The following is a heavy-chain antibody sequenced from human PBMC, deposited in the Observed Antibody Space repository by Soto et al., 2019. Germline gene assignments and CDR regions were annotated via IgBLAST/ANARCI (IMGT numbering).Heavy chain of an antibody. Sequence: QVQLQESGPGLVKPSETLSLTCTVSGGSISSYYWSWIRQPPGKGLEWIGYIYYSGSTNYNPSLKSRVTISVDTSKNQFSLKLSSVTAADTAVYYCARAVDTAINWFDPWGQGTLVTVSS. J-gene: IGHJ5*02. CDR1: GGSISSYY. V-gene: IGHV4-59*01. D-gene: IGHD5-18*01. CDR3: ARAVDTAINWFDP. CDR2: IYYSGST.